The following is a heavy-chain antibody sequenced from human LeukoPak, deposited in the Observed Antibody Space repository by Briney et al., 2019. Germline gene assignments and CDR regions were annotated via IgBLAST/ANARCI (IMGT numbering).Heavy chain of an antibody. D-gene: IGHD4-17*01. CDR1: GFIFSNYA. V-gene: IGHV3-23*01. J-gene: IGHJ3*02. Sequence: AGGSLRLSCAASGFIFSNYALMWLRQSPGKGLEWVSAIRGSGGGTFYADSVKGRFTISRDNSKNTLYLQMNGLRAEDTAVYYCARGPNGDYIGAFDMWGRGTLVTVSS. CDR2: IRGSGGGT. CDR3: ARGPNGDYIGAFDM.